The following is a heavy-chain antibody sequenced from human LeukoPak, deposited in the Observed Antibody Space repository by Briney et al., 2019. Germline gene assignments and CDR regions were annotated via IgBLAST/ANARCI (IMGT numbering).Heavy chain of an antibody. CDR1: GYSISSGYY. CDR3: ARESLVAADFDL. CDR2: IYQSGST. Sequence: SETLSLTCAVSGYSISSGYYWDWIRQPPGKGLEWIGSIYQSGSTYYNPSLESRVTISVDTSKNQFSLKLSSVTAAATAVYYCARESLVAADFDLWGRGTLVTVSS. J-gene: IGHJ2*01. D-gene: IGHD3-16*01. V-gene: IGHV4-38-2*02.